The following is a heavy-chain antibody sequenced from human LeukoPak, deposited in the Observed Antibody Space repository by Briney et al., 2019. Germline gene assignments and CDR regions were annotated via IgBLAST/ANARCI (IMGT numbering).Heavy chain of an antibody. V-gene: IGHV3-23*01. CDR1: GFSFSSYA. Sequence: PGGSLRLSCAASGFSFSSYAMSWVRQAPGKGLEWVSSICASASGTYYAGSVKGRFTISRDNAKNSLYLQMNSLRAEDTAVYYCARTTVTRYYGMDVWGQGTTVTVSS. CDR2: ICASASGT. J-gene: IGHJ6*02. D-gene: IGHD4-17*01. CDR3: ARTTVTRYYGMDV.